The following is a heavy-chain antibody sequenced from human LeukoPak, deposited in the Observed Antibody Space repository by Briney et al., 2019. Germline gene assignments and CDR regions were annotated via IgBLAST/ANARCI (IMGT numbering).Heavy chain of an antibody. J-gene: IGHJ4*02. Sequence: GGSLRLSCAASGFTFSSYSMHWVRQAPGKGLEYVSTISSNGGREYYANSVKGRFTISRDNSKNTLYLQMGSLRAEDMAVYYCARGILRGGYYFDYWGQGTLVTVSS. V-gene: IGHV3-64*01. CDR2: ISSNGGRE. CDR3: ARGILRGGYYFDY. D-gene: IGHD4-17*01. CDR1: GFTFSSYS.